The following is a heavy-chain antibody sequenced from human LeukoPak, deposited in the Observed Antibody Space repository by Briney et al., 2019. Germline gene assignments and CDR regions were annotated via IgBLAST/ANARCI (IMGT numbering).Heavy chain of an antibody. CDR2: INPNSGGT. J-gene: IGHJ4*02. CDR1: GYTFTGYY. CDR3: ARTTNRMVATLNSRY. V-gene: IGHV1-2*02. Sequence: ASVKVSCKASGYTFTGYYMHWVRQAPGQGLEWMGWINPNSGGTNYAQKFQGRVTMTRDTSISTAYMELSRLRSDDTAVYYCARTTNRMVATLNSRYWGQGTLVTVSS. D-gene: IGHD5-12*01.